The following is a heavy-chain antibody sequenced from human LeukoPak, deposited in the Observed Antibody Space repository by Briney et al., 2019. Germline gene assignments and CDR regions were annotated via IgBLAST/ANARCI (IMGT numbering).Heavy chain of an antibody. Sequence: GGSLRLSCAASGFTFSSYWMSWVRQAPGKGLEWVANIKQDGSEKYYVDSVKGRFAISRDNAKNSLYLQMNSLRAEDTAVYYCARAPCSGGSCYQNWGQGTLVTVSS. CDR1: GFTFSSYW. CDR2: IKQDGSEK. V-gene: IGHV3-7*03. CDR3: ARAPCSGGSCYQN. D-gene: IGHD2-15*01. J-gene: IGHJ4*02.